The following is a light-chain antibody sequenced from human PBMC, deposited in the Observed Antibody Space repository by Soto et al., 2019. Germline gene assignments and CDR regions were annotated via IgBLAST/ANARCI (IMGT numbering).Light chain of an antibody. CDR3: ASWDDSLSGGV. Sequence: QSVLTQPPSASGTPGQRVIISCSGSNSNIGTYTVNWYQQLPGTAPKLLIYTDYQRPSGVPDRFSGSKSGTSASLAISGLQSEDEAYYYCASWDDSLSGGVFGGGTQLTVL. CDR1: NSNIGTYT. V-gene: IGLV1-44*01. CDR2: TDY. J-gene: IGLJ3*02.